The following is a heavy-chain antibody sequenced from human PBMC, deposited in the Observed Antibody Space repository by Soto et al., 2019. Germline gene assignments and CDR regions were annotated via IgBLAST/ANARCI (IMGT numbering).Heavy chain of an antibody. CDR1: GFIFTSYS. CDR3: ARDLSYEVDY. Sequence: EVQLVESGGGLVQPGGSLRLSCAASGFIFTSYSMNWVRQAPGKGLEWLSYIRIDSNHIGYADSVRGRFTISSDIAKNSLYLQMNSLRDEDTAVYYCARDLSYEVDYLGQGTLVTVSS. V-gene: IGHV3-48*02. J-gene: IGHJ4*02. D-gene: IGHD1-26*01. CDR2: IRIDSNHI.